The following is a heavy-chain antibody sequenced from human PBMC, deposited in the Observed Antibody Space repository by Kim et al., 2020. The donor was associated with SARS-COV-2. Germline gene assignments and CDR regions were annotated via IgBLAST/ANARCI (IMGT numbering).Heavy chain of an antibody. CDR3: ARPIYIWGPFDP. J-gene: IGHJ5*02. CDR1: GASVTSSVYY. Sequence: SETLSLTCTVSGASVTSSVYYWGWIRQPPGKGLEWIGTFYYPENTYYSPALKSRVSISVDTSKNQFSLELSSVTVADTAVYFCARPIYIWGPFDPWGQG. V-gene: IGHV4-39*01. D-gene: IGHD3-3*01. CDR2: FYYPENT.